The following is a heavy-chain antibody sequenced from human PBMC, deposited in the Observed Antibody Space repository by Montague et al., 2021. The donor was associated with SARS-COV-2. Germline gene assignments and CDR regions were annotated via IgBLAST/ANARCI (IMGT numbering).Heavy chain of an antibody. D-gene: IGHD5-24*01. CDR1: GGSFSAYC. J-gene: IGHJ5*02. V-gene: IGHV4-34*01. Sequence: SETLSLTCAVYGGSFSAYCRTWIRQPPGKGLEWIGEINHSGSTNXXPSLKSRVNISVDTSKNQFSLNLSSVTAADTAVYYCARETTTRWVQNPWGPGTLVTVSS. CDR3: ARETTTRWVQNP. CDR2: INHSGST.